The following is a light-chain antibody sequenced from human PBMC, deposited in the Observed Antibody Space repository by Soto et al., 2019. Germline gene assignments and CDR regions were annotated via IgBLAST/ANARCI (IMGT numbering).Light chain of an antibody. CDR3: AAWDDSLNGYV. Sequence: QSVLTQPPSASGTPGRRVTIPVSGRSSNIESNTVNWYQQLPGTAPNLLIYSNNQRPSGVPDRFSGSKSGTSASLAISGLQSEDEADYYCAAWDDSLNGYVFGTGTKLTVL. J-gene: IGLJ1*01. V-gene: IGLV1-44*01. CDR1: SSNIESNT. CDR2: SNN.